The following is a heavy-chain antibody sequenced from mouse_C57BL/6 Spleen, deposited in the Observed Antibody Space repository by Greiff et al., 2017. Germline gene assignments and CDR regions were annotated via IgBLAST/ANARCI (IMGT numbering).Heavy chain of an antibody. V-gene: IGHV1-53*01. J-gene: IGHJ2*01. CDR1: GYTFTSYW. D-gene: IGHD1-1*01. CDR2: INPSNGGT. Sequence: VQLQQSGTELVKPGASVKLSCKASGYTFTSYWMHWVKQRPGQGLEWIGNINPSNGGTNYNEKVKSKATLTVDKSSSTAYMQLSSLTSEDSAVYYCARIAFGPDGSSDYWGQGTTLTVSS. CDR3: ARIAFGPDGSSDY.